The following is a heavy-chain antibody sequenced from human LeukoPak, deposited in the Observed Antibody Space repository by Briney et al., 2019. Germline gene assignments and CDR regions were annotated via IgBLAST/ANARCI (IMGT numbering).Heavy chain of an antibody. Sequence: SGGSLRLSCAASGFTFDDYGMSWVRQAPGKGLEWVSGINWNGGSTGYADSVKGRFTIPRDNAKNSLYLQMNSLRAEDTALYYCARNRDSTAMGSFDYWGQGTLVTVSS. CDR3: ARNRDSTAMGSFDY. CDR1: GFTFDDYG. D-gene: IGHD5-18*01. J-gene: IGHJ4*02. CDR2: INWNGGST. V-gene: IGHV3-20*04.